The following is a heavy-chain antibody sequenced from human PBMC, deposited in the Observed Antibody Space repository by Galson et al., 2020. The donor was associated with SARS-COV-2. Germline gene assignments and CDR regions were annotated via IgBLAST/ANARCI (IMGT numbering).Heavy chain of an antibody. D-gene: IGHD3-3*01. CDR1: GGSISSSSYY. CDR3: ARGHITIFGTGPPYNWFDP. CDR2: IYYSGST. Sequence: SETLSLTCTVSGGSISSSSYYWGWIRQPPGKGLEWIGSIYYSGSTYYNPSLKSRVTISVDTSKNQFSLKLSSVTAADTAVYYCARGHITIFGTGPPYNWFDPWGQGTLVTVSS. V-gene: IGHV4-39*07. J-gene: IGHJ5*02.